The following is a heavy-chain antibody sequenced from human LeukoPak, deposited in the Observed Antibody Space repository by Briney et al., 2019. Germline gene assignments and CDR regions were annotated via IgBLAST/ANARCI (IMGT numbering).Heavy chain of an antibody. J-gene: IGHJ4*02. D-gene: IGHD5-24*01. CDR1: GFTFSSYE. V-gene: IGHV3-48*03. Sequence: PGGSLRLSCAASGFTFSSYEMNWVRQAPGKGLEWVSYISSSGSTIYCADSVKGRFTISRDNAKSSLYLQMNSLRAEDTAVYYCARDLDGYVDYWGQGTLVTVSS. CDR3: ARDLDGYVDY. CDR2: ISSSGSTI.